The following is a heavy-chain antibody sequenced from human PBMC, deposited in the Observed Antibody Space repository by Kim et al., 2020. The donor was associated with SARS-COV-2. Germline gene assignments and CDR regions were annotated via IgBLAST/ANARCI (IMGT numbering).Heavy chain of an antibody. CDR3: ASTQSSQEWELWGGGYYFDY. CDR1: GGSISSSSYY. V-gene: IGHV4-39*01. CDR2: IYYSGST. J-gene: IGHJ4*02. Sequence: SETLSLTCTVSGGSISSSSYYWGWIRQPPGKGLEWIGSIYYSGSTYYNPSLKSRVTISVDTSKNQFSLKLSSVTAADTAVYYCASTQSSQEWELWGGGYYFDYWGQGTLVTVSS. D-gene: IGHD1-26*01.